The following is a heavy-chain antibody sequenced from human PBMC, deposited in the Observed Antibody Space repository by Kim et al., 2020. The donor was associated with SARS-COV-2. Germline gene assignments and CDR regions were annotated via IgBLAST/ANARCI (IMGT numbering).Heavy chain of an antibody. Sequence: SETLSLTCAVYGGSFSGYYWSWIRQPPGKGLEWIGEINHSGSTNYNPSLKSRVTISVDTSKNQFSLKLSSVTAADTAVYYCARRPGLSRKVVVAANPGTWFDPWGQGTLVTVSS. V-gene: IGHV4-34*01. CDR1: GGSFSGYY. CDR3: ARRPGLSRKVVVAANPGTWFDP. J-gene: IGHJ5*02. D-gene: IGHD2-15*01. CDR2: INHSGST.